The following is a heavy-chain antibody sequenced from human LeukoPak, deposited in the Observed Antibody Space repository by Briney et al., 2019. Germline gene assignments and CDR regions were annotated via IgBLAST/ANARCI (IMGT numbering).Heavy chain of an antibody. V-gene: IGHV1-8*01. Sequence: ASVKASCKASGYTFTSYDINWVRQATGQGLEWMGWMNPNSGNTGYAQKFQGRVTMTRNTSISTAYMELSSLRSEDTAVYYCARGRSSSRGYGLDYWGQGTLVTVSS. CDR2: MNPNSGNT. J-gene: IGHJ4*02. CDR1: GYTFTSYD. D-gene: IGHD6-13*01. CDR3: ARGRSSSRGYGLDY.